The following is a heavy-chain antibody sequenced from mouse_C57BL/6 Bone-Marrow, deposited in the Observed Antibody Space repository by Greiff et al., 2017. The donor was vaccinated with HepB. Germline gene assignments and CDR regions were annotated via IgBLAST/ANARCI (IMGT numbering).Heavy chain of an antibody. CDR3: ARDRERYDGYYTYYFDY. CDR2: ISDGGSYT. CDR1: GFTFSSYA. D-gene: IGHD2-3*01. J-gene: IGHJ2*01. Sequence: EVMLVESGGGLVKPGGSLKLSCAASGFTFSSYAMSWVRQTPEKRLEWVATISDGGSYTYYPDNVKGRFTISRDNAKNNLYLQMSHLKSEDTAMYYGARDRERYDGYYTYYFDYWGQGTTLTVSS. V-gene: IGHV5-4*01.